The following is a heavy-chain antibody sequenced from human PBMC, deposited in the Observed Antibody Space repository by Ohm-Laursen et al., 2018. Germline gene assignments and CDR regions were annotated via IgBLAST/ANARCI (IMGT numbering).Heavy chain of an antibody. CDR1: GGSISSYY. CDR3: ARHTKGHHAFDI. Sequence: SDTLSLTCTVSGGSISSYYWSWIRQPPGKGLERIGYIYYSGSTNYNSSLKSRVTISVDTSKNQFSLKLSSVTAADTAMYYCARHTKGHHAFDIWGQATMVTVSS. J-gene: IGHJ3*02. V-gene: IGHV4-59*08. D-gene: IGHD2-2*01. CDR2: IYYSGST.